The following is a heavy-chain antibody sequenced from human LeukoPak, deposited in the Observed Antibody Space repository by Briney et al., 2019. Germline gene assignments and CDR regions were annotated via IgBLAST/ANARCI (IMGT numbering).Heavy chain of an antibody. Sequence: ASETLSLTCAVYGGSFSGYYWSWIRQPPGKGLEWIGEINHSGSTNYNPSLKSRVTISVDTSKNQFSLKLSSVTAADTAEYYCARGVAGFGGNAFDIWGQGTMVTVSS. D-gene: IGHD3-10*01. CDR3: ARGVAGFGGNAFDI. V-gene: IGHV4-34*01. CDR2: INHSGST. CDR1: GGSFSGYY. J-gene: IGHJ3*02.